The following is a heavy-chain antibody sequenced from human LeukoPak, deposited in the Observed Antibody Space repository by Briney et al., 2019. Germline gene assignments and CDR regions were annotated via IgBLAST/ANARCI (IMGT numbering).Heavy chain of an antibody. D-gene: IGHD5-18*01. V-gene: IGHV3-64*01. Sequence: GGSLRLSCAASGFTFSSYAMHWVRQAPGKGLEYVSAISSNGGSTYYANSVKGRFTISRDNSKNTLYLQMGSLRAEDMAVYYCAGSERGYSYGYDYWGQGTLVTVSS. CDR1: GFTFSSYA. CDR3: AGSERGYSYGYDY. CDR2: ISSNGGST. J-gene: IGHJ4*02.